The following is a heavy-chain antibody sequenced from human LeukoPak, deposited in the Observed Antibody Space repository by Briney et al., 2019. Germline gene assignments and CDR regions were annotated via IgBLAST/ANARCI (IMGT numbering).Heavy chain of an antibody. V-gene: IGHV3-23*01. CDR1: GFTFSDYY. D-gene: IGHD3-3*01. J-gene: IGHJ4*02. CDR2: ISGSGAST. Sequence: GGSLRLSCAASGFTFSDYYMSWIRQAPGKGLEWVSAISGSGASTYYADSVKGRFTISRDNSKNTLYLQMNSLRAEDTAVYYCAKGTYYDFWSGPKYYFDYWGQGTLVTVSS. CDR3: AKGTYYDFWSGPKYYFDY.